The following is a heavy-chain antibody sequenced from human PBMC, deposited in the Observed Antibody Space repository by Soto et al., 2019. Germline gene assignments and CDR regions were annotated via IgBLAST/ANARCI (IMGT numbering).Heavy chain of an antibody. CDR2: IYRSGST. D-gene: IGHD3-9*01. CDR3: ARVPQGGFDPYYFDY. Sequence: PSETLSLTCAVSGYSISSGYYWGWIRQPPGKGLEWIGSIYRSGSTYYNPSLKSPVTISVDTSKNQFSLKLSSVTAADTAVYYCARVPQGGFDPYYFDYWGQGTLVTVSS. CDR1: GYSISSGYY. J-gene: IGHJ4*02. V-gene: IGHV4-38-2*01.